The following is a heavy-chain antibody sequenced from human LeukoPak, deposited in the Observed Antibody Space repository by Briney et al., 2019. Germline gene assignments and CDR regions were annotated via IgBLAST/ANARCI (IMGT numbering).Heavy chain of an antibody. CDR1: GGSISSYY. V-gene: IGHV4-4*07. D-gene: IGHD6-6*01. CDR3: ARTYSSSSRVGRTYYFDY. J-gene: IGHJ4*02. Sequence: SETLSLTCTVSGGSISSYYWSWIRQPAGKGLEWIGRIYTSGSTNYNPSLKSRVTMSVDTSKNQFSLKLSSVTAADTAVYYCARTYSSSSRVGRTYYFDYWGQGTLVTVSS. CDR2: IYTSGST.